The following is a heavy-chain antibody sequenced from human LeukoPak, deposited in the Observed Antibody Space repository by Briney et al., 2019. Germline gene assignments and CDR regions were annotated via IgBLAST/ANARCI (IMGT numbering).Heavy chain of an antibody. J-gene: IGHJ6*03. CDR2: IIPIFGTA. D-gene: IGHD3-3*01. CDR3: ARTYYDFWSGYYSYYYYYYMDV. Sequence: SVKVSCKASGGTFSSYAISWVRQAPGQGLEWMGGIIPIFGTANYAQKFQGRVTITTDESTSTAYMELSSLRSEDTAVYHCARTYYDFWSGYYSYYYYYYMDVWGKGTTVTVSS. CDR1: GGTFSSYA. V-gene: IGHV1-69*05.